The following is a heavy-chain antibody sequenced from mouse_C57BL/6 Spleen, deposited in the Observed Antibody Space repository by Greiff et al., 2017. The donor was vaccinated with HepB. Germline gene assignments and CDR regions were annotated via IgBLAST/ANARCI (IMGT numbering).Heavy chain of an antibody. CDR3: ASAMDY. V-gene: IGHV5-12*01. Sequence: EVQLQESGGGLVQPGGSLKLSCAASGFTFSDYYMYWVRQTPEKRLEWVAYISNGGGSTYYPDTVKGRFTISRDNAKNTLYLQMSRLKSEDTAMYYCASAMDYWGQGTSVTVSS. J-gene: IGHJ4*01. CDR2: ISNGGGST. CDR1: GFTFSDYY.